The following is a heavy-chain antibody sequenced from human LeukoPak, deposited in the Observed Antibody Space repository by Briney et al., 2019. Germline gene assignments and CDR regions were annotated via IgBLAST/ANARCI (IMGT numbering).Heavy chain of an antibody. V-gene: IGHV3-23*01. CDR2: ISGSGGST. J-gene: IGHJ4*02. Sequence: GGSLRLSCAASGFTFITYAMSWVREAPGKGLEWVSAISGSGGSTYYADSVKGRFTISRDNSKNTLYLQMNSLRAEDTAVYYCAKTPPHTIFDYWGQGTLVTGSS. CDR3: AKTPPHTIFDY. D-gene: IGHD5-24*01. CDR1: GFTFITYA.